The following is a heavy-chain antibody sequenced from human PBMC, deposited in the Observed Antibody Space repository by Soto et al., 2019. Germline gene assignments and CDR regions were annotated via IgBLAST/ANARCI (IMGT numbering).Heavy chain of an antibody. CDR1: GGSISSYY. CDR2: IYYSGST. J-gene: IGHJ6*02. D-gene: IGHD5-12*01. V-gene: IGHV4-59*01. Sequence: SETLSLTCTVSGGSISSYYWSWIRQPPGKGLEWIGYIYYSGSTNYNPSLKSRVTISVDTSKNQFSLKLSSVTAADTAVYYCARGGYSGYDYYYYYGMDVRGQGTTVTVSS. CDR3: ARGGYSGYDYYYYYGMDV.